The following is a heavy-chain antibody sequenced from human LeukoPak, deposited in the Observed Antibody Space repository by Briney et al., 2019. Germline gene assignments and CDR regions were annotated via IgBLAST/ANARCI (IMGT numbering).Heavy chain of an antibody. CDR3: ARDLQDDAFDI. CDR2: ISYDGSNK. CDR1: GFTFSSYA. Sequence: GRSLRLSCAASGFTFSSYAMHWVRQAPGKGLERVAVISYDGSNKYYADSVKGRFTISRDNSKNTLYLQMNSLRAEDTAVYYCARDLQDDAFDIWGQGTMVTVSS. J-gene: IGHJ3*02. V-gene: IGHV3-30-3*01.